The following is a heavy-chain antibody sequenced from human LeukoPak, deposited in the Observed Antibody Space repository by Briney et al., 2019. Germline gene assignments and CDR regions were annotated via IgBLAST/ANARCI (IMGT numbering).Heavy chain of an antibody. J-gene: IGHJ4*02. V-gene: IGHV1-8*02. CDR3: VRLWDRADGNNRAFDY. D-gene: IGHD5-24*01. CDR1: GYSFNDHD. CDR2: MNPKSGVT. Sequence: ASVKVSCKASGYSFNDHDINWVRQATGQGLEWMGWMNPKSGVTDYAQKLQGRLTLTRDTSINTAYMELSSLRSEDTAVYYCVRLWDRADGNNRAFDYWGQGTLVTVSS.